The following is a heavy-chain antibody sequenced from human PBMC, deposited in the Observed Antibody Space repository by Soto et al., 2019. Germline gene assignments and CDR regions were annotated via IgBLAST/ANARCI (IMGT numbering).Heavy chain of an antibody. CDR1: GYTFTSYG. Sequence: ASVKVSCKASGYTFTSYGISWVRQAPGQGLEWMGWISAYNGNTNYAQKLQGRVTMTTDTSTSTAYMELRSPRSDDTAVYYCARDSRYCGGDCYQFDYWGQGTLVTVSS. D-gene: IGHD2-21*02. V-gene: IGHV1-18*01. J-gene: IGHJ4*02. CDR2: ISAYNGNT. CDR3: ARDSRYCGGDCYQFDY.